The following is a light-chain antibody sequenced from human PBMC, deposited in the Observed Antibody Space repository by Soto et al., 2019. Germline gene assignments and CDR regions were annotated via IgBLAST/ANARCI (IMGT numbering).Light chain of an antibody. J-gene: IGLJ2*01. CDR2: DVT. Sequence: QSVLTQPPSASGTPGQRVTISCSGSSSNIGSNTVNWYQQLPGTAPKLLIYDVTQRPSGVPDRFSGSKSGNTASLTITGLQAEDEANYYCCSYAGSYSLLFGGGTKLTVL. CDR1: SSNIGSNT. CDR3: CSYAGSYSLL. V-gene: IGLV1-44*01.